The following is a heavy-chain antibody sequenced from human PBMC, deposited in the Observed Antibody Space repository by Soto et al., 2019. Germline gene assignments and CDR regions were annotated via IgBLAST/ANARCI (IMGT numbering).Heavy chain of an antibody. CDR2: IIPILGTA. Sequence: SAKVSCKASGGTYSSSAISLVRQAPGQGLEWMGGIIPILGTADYAQKFQGRVTITADESTSTAYMELSSLRSEDTAVYYCASHSGSSPEGRYYYGMDVWGQGTTVTVSS. CDR3: ASHSGSSPEGRYYYGMDV. CDR1: GGTYSSSA. J-gene: IGHJ6*02. D-gene: IGHD1-26*01. V-gene: IGHV1-69*01.